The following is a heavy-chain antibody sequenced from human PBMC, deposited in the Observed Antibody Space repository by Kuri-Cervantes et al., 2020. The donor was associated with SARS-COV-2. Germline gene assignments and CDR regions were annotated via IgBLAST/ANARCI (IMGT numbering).Heavy chain of an antibody. D-gene: IGHD3-3*01. CDR2: ISGSGSYI. CDR1: GFTFKTYT. CDR3: TSNDFWSGYYNVH. Sequence: GGSLRLSCVPSGFTFKTYTMNWVRQAPGKALEWVSSISGSGSYIYYADSVKGRFTISRDDSKNTLYLQMNSLRAEDTAVYYCTSNDFWSGYYNVHWGQGTLVTVSS. J-gene: IGHJ4*02. V-gene: IGHV3-21*01.